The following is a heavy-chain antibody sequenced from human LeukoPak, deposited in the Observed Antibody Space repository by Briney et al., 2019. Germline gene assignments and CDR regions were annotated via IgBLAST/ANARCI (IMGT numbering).Heavy chain of an antibody. J-gene: IGHJ6*02. Sequence: GGSLRLSCAASGFTLSSYGMHWVRQAPGKGLEWVAVIWYDGSNKYYADSVKGRFTISRDNSKNTLYLQMNSLRAEDTAVYYCARSDTSYYYDSSTGYGMDVWGQGTTVTVSS. CDR2: IWYDGSNK. CDR1: GFTLSSYG. V-gene: IGHV3-33*01. CDR3: ARSDTSYYYDSSTGYGMDV. D-gene: IGHD3-22*01.